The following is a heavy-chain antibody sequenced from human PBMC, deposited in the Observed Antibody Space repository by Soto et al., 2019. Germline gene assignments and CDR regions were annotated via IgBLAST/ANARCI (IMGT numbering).Heavy chain of an antibody. J-gene: IGHJ4*02. CDR2: FYYTGST. CDR1: GGSVSSGNYY. CDR3: ARSMYYSDDTNYSHFDY. V-gene: IGHV4-61*01. Sequence: SETLSLTCTVSGGSVSSGNYYWSWIRQPPGKGLEWIGYFYYTGSTNYNPSLKSPVTISIDASKNQFSLRLSSVTAADTAVYYCARSMYYSDDTNYSHFDYWGPGTLVTSPQ. D-gene: IGHD3-22*01.